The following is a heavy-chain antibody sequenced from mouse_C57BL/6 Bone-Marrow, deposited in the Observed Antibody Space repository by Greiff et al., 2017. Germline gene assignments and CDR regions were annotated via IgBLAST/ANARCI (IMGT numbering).Heavy chain of an antibody. CDR2: IDPENGDT. D-gene: IGHD2-3*01. V-gene: IGHV14-4*01. CDR1: GFNIKDDY. J-gene: IGHJ2*01. CDR3: TTDGYYDC. Sequence: VQLKESGAELVRPGASVKLSCTASGFNIKDDYMHWVKQSPEQGLEWIGWIDPENGDTEYASKFQGKATITADTSSNTAYLQLSSLTSEDTAVYYCTTDGYYDCWGQGTTLTVSS.